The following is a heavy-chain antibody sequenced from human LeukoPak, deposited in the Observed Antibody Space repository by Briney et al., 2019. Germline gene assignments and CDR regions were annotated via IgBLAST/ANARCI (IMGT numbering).Heavy chain of an antibody. J-gene: IGHJ4*02. Sequence: PSETLSLTCAVYGGSFSGYYWSWIRQHPRKGLEWIGYIYYSGSTYYNPSLKSRVTISVDTSENQFSLKLSSVTAADTAVYYCARSSYGDCFDYWGQGTLVTVSS. CDR3: ARSSYGDCFDY. CDR2: IYYSGST. V-gene: IGHV4-31*11. D-gene: IGHD4-17*01. CDR1: GGSFSGYY.